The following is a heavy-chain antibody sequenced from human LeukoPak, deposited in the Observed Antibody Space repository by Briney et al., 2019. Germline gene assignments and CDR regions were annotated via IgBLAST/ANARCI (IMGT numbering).Heavy chain of an antibody. CDR1: GFTFGDYA. J-gene: IGHJ4*02. CDR2: IRSKAYGATT. V-gene: IGHV3-49*04. D-gene: IGHD3-3*02. Sequence: GGSLRLSCTTSGFTFGDYAMSWVRQAPGKGLEWVGFIRSKAYGATTEYAASVKGRFTISRDDSKSIAYLQMDSLKTEDTAVYYCSRVLAETLAFDYWGQGTLITVSS. CDR3: SRVLAETLAFDY.